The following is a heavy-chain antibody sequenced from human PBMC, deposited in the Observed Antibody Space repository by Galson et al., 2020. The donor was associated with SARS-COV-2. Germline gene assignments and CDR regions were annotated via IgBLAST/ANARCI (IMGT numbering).Heavy chain of an antibody. Sequence: SCAASGFTFSSYWMHWVRQAPGKGLVWVSRINSDGSSTSYADSVKGRFTISRDNAKNTLYLQMNSLRAEDTAVYYCARGPSEGIAVAGDHKEGGFDYWGQGTLVTVSS. J-gene: IGHJ4*02. CDR3: ARGPSEGIAVAGDHKEGGFDY. CDR2: INSDGSST. V-gene: IGHV3-74*01. CDR1: GFTFSSYW. D-gene: IGHD6-19*01.